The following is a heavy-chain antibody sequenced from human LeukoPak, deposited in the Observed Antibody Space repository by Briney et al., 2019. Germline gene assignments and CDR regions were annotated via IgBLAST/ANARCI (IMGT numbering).Heavy chain of an antibody. V-gene: IGHV3-30*04. CDR1: GFSFTKYA. CDR3: AGEEFDI. CDR2: ISKDGSMR. J-gene: IGHJ3*02. Sequence: PGGSLRLSCAASGFSFTKYAMDWVRQAPGKGLEWVAIISKDGSMRYYADSVKGRFTVSRDNSNNAVYLQMNSLKSEDTAVYYCAGEEFDIWGQGTMVTVSA.